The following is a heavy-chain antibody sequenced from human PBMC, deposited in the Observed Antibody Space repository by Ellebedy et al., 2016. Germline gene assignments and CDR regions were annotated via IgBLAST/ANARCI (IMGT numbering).Heavy chain of an antibody. CDR1: GFTFDDYA. D-gene: IGHD6-13*01. V-gene: IGHV3-9*01. CDR2: ISWNSGSI. CDR3: AKEGADTGSSSWYWLDY. J-gene: IGHJ4*02. Sequence: GGSLRLSCAASGFTFDDYAMHWVRQAPGKGLEWVSGISWNSGSIGYADSVKGRFTISRDNAKNSLYLQMNSLRAEDTALDYCAKEGADTGSSSWYWLDYWGQGTLVTVSS.